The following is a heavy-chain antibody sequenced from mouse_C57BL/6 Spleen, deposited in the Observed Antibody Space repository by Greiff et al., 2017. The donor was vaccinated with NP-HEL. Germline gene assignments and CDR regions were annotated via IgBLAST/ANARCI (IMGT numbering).Heavy chain of an antibody. CDR1: GFTFSDYY. J-gene: IGHJ4*01. CDR2: INYDGSST. Sequence: EVQLVESEGGLVQPGSSMKLSCTASGFTFSDYYMAWVRQVPEKGLEWVANINYDGSSTYYLDSLKSRFIISRDNAKNILYLQMSSLKSEDTATYYCARHYYGSSYYAMDYWGQGTSVTVSS. V-gene: IGHV5-16*01. D-gene: IGHD1-1*01. CDR3: ARHYYGSSYYAMDY.